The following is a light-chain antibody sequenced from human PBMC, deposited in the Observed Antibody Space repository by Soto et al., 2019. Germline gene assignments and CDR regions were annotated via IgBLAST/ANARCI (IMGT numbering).Light chain of an antibody. CDR3: QQYGSSPRT. J-gene: IGKJ1*01. Sequence: EIVVTQSPGTLSLSPGERATLSCRASQSVSSSYFAWYQQKPGQAPRLLIYGASSRATGIPDRFSGSGSGTDFTLTISRLEPEDFAVYYCQQYGSSPRTFGQGTKVAIK. CDR1: QSVSSSY. CDR2: GAS. V-gene: IGKV3-20*01.